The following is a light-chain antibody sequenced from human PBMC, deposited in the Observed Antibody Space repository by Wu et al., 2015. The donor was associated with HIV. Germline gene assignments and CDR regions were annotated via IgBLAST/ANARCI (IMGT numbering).Light chain of an antibody. CDR2: GAS. CDR3: QQYGISPWT. CDR1: QSLSTNY. Sequence: EIVLTQSPGTLSLSPGERATLSCWASQSLSTNYLAWYQHQPGQAPRLLIYGASSRASGIPDRFSGSGSGTDFTLTISRVEPEDFAVYYCQQYGISPWTFGQGTKVEIK. V-gene: IGKV3-20*01. J-gene: IGKJ1*01.